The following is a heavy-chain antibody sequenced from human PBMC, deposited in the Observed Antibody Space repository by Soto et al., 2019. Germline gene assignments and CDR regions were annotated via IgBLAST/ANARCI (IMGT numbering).Heavy chain of an antibody. Sequence: QVQLVQSGAEVKKPGASVKVSCKASGYTFTGYYMHWVRQAPGQGLEWMGWINPNSGGTNYAQKFQGRVTMTRDTSISTAYMELSRLRSDDTAVYYCATNAIYCSGGSCKHVGVDYWGQGTLVTVSS. CDR3: ATNAIYCSGGSCKHVGVDY. V-gene: IGHV1-2*02. CDR1: GYTFTGYY. CDR2: INPNSGGT. J-gene: IGHJ4*02. D-gene: IGHD2-15*01.